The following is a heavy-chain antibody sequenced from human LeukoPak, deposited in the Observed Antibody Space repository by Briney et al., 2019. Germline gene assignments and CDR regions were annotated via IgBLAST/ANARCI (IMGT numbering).Heavy chain of an antibody. D-gene: IGHD5-12*01. Sequence: GGSLRLSCAASGFTFSSYRMTWVRQAPGKGLEWVSYISSSSSTIYYADSVKGRFTIARDNAKNSLYLQMNSLRDKDTAVYYCASSGAWITDYFDYWGQGTLVTVSS. V-gene: IGHV3-48*02. CDR2: ISSSSSTI. J-gene: IGHJ4*02. CDR3: ASSGAWITDYFDY. CDR1: GFTFSSYR.